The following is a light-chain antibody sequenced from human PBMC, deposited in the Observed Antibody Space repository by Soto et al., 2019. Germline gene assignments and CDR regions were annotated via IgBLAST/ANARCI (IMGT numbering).Light chain of an antibody. CDR3: QHRGDWST. Sequence: EIVLTQSPATLSLSPGERATLSCRASQSVSSYLAWYQQKPGQAPRLLIYDASNRATGIPARFSGSGSGTDFTLTISSLEPEDFAVYYCQHRGDWSTFGQGTRLEI. CDR2: DAS. J-gene: IGKJ5*01. V-gene: IGKV3-11*01. CDR1: QSVSSY.